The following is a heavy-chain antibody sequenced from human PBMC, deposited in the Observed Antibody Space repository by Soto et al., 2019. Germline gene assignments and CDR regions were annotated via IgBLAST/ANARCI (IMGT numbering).Heavy chain of an antibody. CDR2: ISGSGGST. D-gene: IGHD3-22*01. CDR3: AKGYYDSSGYYSSFDY. CDR1: GFTFSSYA. V-gene: IGHV3-23*01. J-gene: IGHJ4*02. Sequence: PGGSLRLSCAASGFTFSSYAMSWVRQAPGKGLEWVSAISGSGGSTYYADSVKGRFTISRDNSKNTLYLQMNSLRAEDTAVYYCAKGYYDSSGYYSSFDYWGQGTLVTVS.